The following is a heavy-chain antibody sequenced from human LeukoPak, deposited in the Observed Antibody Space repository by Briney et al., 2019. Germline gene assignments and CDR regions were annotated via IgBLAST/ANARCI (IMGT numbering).Heavy chain of an antibody. J-gene: IGHJ6*02. CDR2: IYYSGST. V-gene: IGHV4-59*08. Sequence: SETLSLTCAVSGGSIIGYYWSWIRQPPGKGLEWIGYIYYSGSTNYNPSLKSRVTISVDTSKNQFSLNLSSVTAADTAVYYCGRQKGYYYGMDVWGQGTTVTVSS. CDR3: GRQKGYYYGMDV. CDR1: GGSIIGYY.